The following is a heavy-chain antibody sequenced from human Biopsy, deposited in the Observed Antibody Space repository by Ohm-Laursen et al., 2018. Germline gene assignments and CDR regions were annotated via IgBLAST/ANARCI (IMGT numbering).Heavy chain of an antibody. V-gene: IGHV1-18*01. J-gene: IGHJ4*02. Sequence: ASVKVSCKTSGYNFISYSINWVRQAPGQGLEWMGWIWPLNGDTKYGQKFQDRVPMTTDTSTSTVYMELTSLRSDDTAVYYCARGEVTFGELIVSLDSWGQGTLVTVSS. CDR2: IWPLNGDT. D-gene: IGHD3-16*02. CDR3: ARGEVTFGELIVSLDS. CDR1: GYNFISYS.